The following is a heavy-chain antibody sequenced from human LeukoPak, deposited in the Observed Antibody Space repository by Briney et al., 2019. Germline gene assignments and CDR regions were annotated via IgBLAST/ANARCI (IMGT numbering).Heavy chain of an antibody. V-gene: IGHV4-30-2*01. J-gene: IGHJ4*02. CDR3: ARGAGGFGELFLRY. D-gene: IGHD3-10*01. CDR1: GGSISSGGYY. Sequence: SQTLSLTCTVSGGSISSGGYYWSWIRQPPGKGLEWIGYIYHSGSTYYNPSLKSRVTISVDRSKNQFSLKLSSVTAADTAVYYCARGAGGFGELFLRYWGQGTLVTVSS. CDR2: IYHSGST.